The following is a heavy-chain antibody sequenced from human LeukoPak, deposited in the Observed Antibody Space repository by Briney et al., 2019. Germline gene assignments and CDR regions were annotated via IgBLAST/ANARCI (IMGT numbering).Heavy chain of an antibody. V-gene: IGHV4-4*07. Sequence: PSETLSLTCTVSGGSISSYYWSWIRQPAGKGLEWIGRIYTSGSTNYNPSLKSRVTMSVDTSKNQFSLKLSSVTAADTAVYYCARDGPYYYGSGSQQLFDYWGQGTLVTVSS. CDR3: ARDGPYYYGSGSQQLFDY. CDR2: IYTSGST. D-gene: IGHD3-10*01. CDR1: GGSISSYY. J-gene: IGHJ4*02.